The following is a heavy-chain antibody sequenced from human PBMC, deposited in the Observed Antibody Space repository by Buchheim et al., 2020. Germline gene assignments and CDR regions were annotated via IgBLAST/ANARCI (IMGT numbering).Heavy chain of an antibody. Sequence: QVQLVESGGGVVQTGRSLRLSCAASGFTFSSYGMHWVRQAPGKGLEWVALISYDGNKKYFADSVKGRFNISRDNSKNMLYLQMSSLKTEDTAIYYCAKNRDPYLYLREFDYWGQGTL. CDR2: ISYDGNKK. CDR1: GFTFSSYG. CDR3: AKNRDPYLYLREFDY. V-gene: IGHV3-30*18. D-gene: IGHD2-2*02. J-gene: IGHJ4*02.